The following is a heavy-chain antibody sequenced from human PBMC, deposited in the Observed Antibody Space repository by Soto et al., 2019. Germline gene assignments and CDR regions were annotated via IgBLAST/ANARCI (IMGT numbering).Heavy chain of an antibody. D-gene: IGHD3-16*01. CDR2: IYYSGST. CDR1: GGSISSGDYY. J-gene: IGHJ5*02. CDR3: VRGGGNNWCDP. V-gene: IGHV4-30-4*01. Sequence: SETLSLTCTVSGGSISSGDYYWSWIRQPPGKGLEWIGYIYYSGSTFYNPSLKNRVTISLDTSKIQFSLKLSSVTAADTAVDYCVRGGGNNWCDPWGQGTLVTVSS.